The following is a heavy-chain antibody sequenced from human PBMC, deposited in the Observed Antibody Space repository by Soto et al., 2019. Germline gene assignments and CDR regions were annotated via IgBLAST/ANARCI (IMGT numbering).Heavy chain of an antibody. V-gene: IGHV2-5*02. CDR2: IYWDDSY. D-gene: IGHD4-17*01. J-gene: IGHJ4*02. CDR3: AHKGYGDYPLDY. Sequence: VSGPTLVNPTQTLTLTCTFSGFSLSTSGVGVGWIRQPPGKALEWLALIYWDDSYHYSPSLRSRLTITKDTSKNQVVLTMTNMDPVDTATYYCAHKGYGDYPLDYWGQGTLVTVS. CDR1: GFSLSTSGVG.